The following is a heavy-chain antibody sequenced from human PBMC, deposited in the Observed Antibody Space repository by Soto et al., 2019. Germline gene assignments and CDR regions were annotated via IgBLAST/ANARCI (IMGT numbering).Heavy chain of an antibody. CDR2: FDPEDGET. J-gene: IGHJ3*02. CDR1: GYTLTELS. CDR3: ATGFTLVGASDAFDI. V-gene: IGHV1-24*01. D-gene: IGHD1-26*01. Sequence: ASVKVSCKVSGYTLTELSMHWVRQAPGKGLEWMGGFDPEDGETIYAQKFQGRVTMTEDTSTDTAYMELSSLRSEDTAVYYCATGFTLVGASDAFDIWGQGTMVTVPS.